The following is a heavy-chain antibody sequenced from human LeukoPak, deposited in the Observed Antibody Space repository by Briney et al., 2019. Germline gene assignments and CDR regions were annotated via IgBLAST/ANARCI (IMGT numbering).Heavy chain of an antibody. Sequence: GASVKVSCKASGGTFSSYAISWVRQAPGQGLEWMGGIIPIFGTANYAQKFQGRVTITTDESTSTAYIELSSLRSEDTAVYYCARVRGCSSTSCYWNWFDPWGQRTLVTVSS. CDR2: IIPIFGTA. CDR1: GGTFSSYA. V-gene: IGHV1-69*05. CDR3: ARVRGCSSTSCYWNWFDP. D-gene: IGHD2-2*01. J-gene: IGHJ5*02.